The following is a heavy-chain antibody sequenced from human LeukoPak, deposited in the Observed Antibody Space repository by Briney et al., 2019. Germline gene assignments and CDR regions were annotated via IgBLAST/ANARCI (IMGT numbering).Heavy chain of an antibody. V-gene: IGHV3-48*03. CDR1: GFTFSSYE. CDR3: ARGSPPRGRQWLDY. D-gene: IGHD6-19*01. J-gene: IGHJ4*02. Sequence: GGSLRPSCAASGFTFSSYEMNWVRQAPGKGLEWISYISSSGNTIYYAGSVKGRFTFSRDNAKNSLYLQMNSLRAEDTAVYYCARGSPPRGRQWLDYWGQGTLVTVSS. CDR2: ISSSGNTI.